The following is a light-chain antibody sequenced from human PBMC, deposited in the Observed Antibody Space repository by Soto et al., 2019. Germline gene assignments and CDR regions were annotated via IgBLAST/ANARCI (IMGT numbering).Light chain of an antibody. J-gene: IGKJ1*01. V-gene: IGKV1-39*01. CDR2: GAS. CDR3: QHTRTTPRT. Sequence: IQLTQSPSSLSASVGDRVTITCRASQGISTFLHWYQQRPGKAPSLIIYGASNLQSGVPSRFSGRGSGTEFSLTISTLQPEDVATYYCQHTRTTPRTFGQGTKVDIK. CDR1: QGISTF.